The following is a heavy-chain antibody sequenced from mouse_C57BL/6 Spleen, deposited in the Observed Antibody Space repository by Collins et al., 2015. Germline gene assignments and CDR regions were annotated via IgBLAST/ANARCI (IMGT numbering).Heavy chain of an antibody. Sequence: QVQLQQSGAELMKPGASVKLSCKATGYTFTGYWIEWVKQRPGHGLEWIGEILPGTGNTNYNEKFKGKATFTAHTSSNTAYMQLSSLTTEDSAIYYCARNGYGPWFAYWGQGTLVTASA. CDR2: ILPGTGNT. V-gene: IGHV1-9*01. J-gene: IGHJ3*01. D-gene: IGHD2-2*01. CDR1: GYTFTGYW. CDR3: ARNGYGPWFAY.